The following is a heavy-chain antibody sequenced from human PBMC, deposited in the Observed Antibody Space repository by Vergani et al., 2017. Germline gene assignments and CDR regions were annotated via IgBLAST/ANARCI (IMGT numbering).Heavy chain of an antibody. V-gene: IGHV4-59*01. CDR1: GGSISSYY. J-gene: IGHJ3*02. CDR3: ARERIGGDAFDI. D-gene: IGHD3-16*02. CDR2: IYYSGST. Sequence: QVQLQESGPGLVKPSETLSLTCTVSGGSISSYYWSWIRQPPGKGLEWIGYIYYSGSTNYNPSLKSRVTISVDTSKNQFSLKLSSVTAADTAVDYCARERIGGDAFDIWGQGTMVTVSS.